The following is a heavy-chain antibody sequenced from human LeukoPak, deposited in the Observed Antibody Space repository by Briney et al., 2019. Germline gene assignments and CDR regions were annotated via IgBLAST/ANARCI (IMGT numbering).Heavy chain of an antibody. V-gene: IGHV3-11*01. J-gene: IGHJ4*02. CDR2: ISSSGSTI. Sequence: PGGSLRLSCAASGFTFSDYYMSWIRQAPGKGLEWVSYISSSGSTIYYADSVKGRFTISRDNAKNSLYLQMNSLRAEDAAVYYCARGGLRFLALKRLFDYWGQGTLVTVSS. D-gene: IGHD3-3*01. CDR3: ARGGLRFLALKRLFDY. CDR1: GFTFSDYY.